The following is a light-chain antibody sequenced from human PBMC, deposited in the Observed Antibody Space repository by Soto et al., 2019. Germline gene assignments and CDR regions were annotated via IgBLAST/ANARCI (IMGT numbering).Light chain of an antibody. Sequence: QSALTQPASVSGSPGQSITMSCTGNNSDVGGNNYVSWFQQHPGKAPKLMIYDVSNRPSGVSNRFSGSKSGNTASLTISGLQAQDEADYYCSSYTSTSSVVFGGGTKFTVL. CDR3: SSYTSTSSVV. J-gene: IGLJ2*01. CDR2: DVS. CDR1: NSDVGGNNY. V-gene: IGLV2-14*01.